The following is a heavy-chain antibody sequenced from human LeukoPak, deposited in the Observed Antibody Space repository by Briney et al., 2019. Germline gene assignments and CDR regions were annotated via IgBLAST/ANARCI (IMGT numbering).Heavy chain of an antibody. CDR1: GGTFSSYA. J-gene: IGHJ4*02. CDR2: IIPILGIA. V-gene: IGHV1-69*04. Sequence: GASVKVSCKASGGTFSSYAISWVRQAPGQGLEWMGRIIPILGIANYAQKFQGRVTITADKSTSTAYMELSSLRSDDTAVYYCARASYDSSGYYDYWGQGTLVTVSS. D-gene: IGHD3-22*01. CDR3: ARASYDSSGYYDY.